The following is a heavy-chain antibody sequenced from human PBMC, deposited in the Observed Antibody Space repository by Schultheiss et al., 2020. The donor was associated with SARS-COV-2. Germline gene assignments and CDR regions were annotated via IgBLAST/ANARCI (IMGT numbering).Heavy chain of an antibody. J-gene: IGHJ6*03. CDR3: ARDASPPLIVVVPAASYYMDV. D-gene: IGHD2-2*01. CDR1: GGSINSGGYY. CDR2: INYSGST. V-gene: IGHV4-61*08. Sequence: SQTLSLSCTVSGGSINSGGYYWSWIRQHPGKGLEWIGYINYSGSTNYNPSLKSRVTISVDTSKNQFSLKLSSVTAADTAVYYCARDASPPLIVVVPAASYYMDVWGKGTTVTVSS.